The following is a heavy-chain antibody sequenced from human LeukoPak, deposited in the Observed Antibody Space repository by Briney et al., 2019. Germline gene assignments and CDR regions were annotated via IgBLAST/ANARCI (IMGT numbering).Heavy chain of an antibody. CDR3: ARDRRGPYFDY. J-gene: IGHJ4*02. Sequence: SETLSLTCTVSGGSISNDYWSWMRQTPGRGLEWIGYIHYSGTTNYNPSLNSRVTISLDTPKNQFSLKLTSVTAADTAVYYCARDRRGPYFDYWGQGNLVTVSS. CDR2: IHYSGTT. V-gene: IGHV4-59*01. CDR1: GGSISNDY. D-gene: IGHD3-10*01.